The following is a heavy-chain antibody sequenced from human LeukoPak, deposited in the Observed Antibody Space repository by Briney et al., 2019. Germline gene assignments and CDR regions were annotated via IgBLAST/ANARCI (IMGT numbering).Heavy chain of an antibody. CDR3: ARGFDYYDSSGYSLDI. J-gene: IGHJ3*02. CDR1: GYTFTGYY. D-gene: IGHD3-22*01. V-gene: IGHV1-2*02. Sequence: ASVKVSCKASGYTFTGYYMHWVRQAPGQGLEWMGWINPNSGGTNYEQKFQGRVTMTRDTSISTAYMELSRLRSDDTAVYYCARGFDYYDSSGYSLDIWGQGTMVTVSS. CDR2: INPNSGGT.